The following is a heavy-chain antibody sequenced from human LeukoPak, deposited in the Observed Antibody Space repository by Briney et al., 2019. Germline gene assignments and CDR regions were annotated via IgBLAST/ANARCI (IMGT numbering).Heavy chain of an antibody. CDR3: ARDPDLSGYSFFEC. Sequence: PGGSLRLSCAASGFTSRSYWMHWLRQAPGKGLEWVSRINGDGSRTAYGDSVKGRFTISRDNAKNTLSLQMNSLRAEDTAVYYCARDPDLSGYSFFECWGQGTLVIVSS. D-gene: IGHD3-22*01. CDR2: INGDGSRT. CDR1: GFTSRSYW. V-gene: IGHV3-74*01. J-gene: IGHJ4*02.